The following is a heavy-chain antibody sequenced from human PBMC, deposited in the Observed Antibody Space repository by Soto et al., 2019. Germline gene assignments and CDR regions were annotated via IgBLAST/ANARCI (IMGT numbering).Heavy chain of an antibody. V-gene: IGHV4-34*01. CDR2: INHSGST. J-gene: IGHJ6*02. CDR1: GGSFSGYY. Sequence: SETLSLTCAVYGGSFSGYYWSWIRQPPGKGLEWIGEINHSGSTNYNPSLKSRVTISVDTSKNQFSLKLSSVTTADTAVYYCAGTVLRFLEWLPTDVWGQGTTVTVSS. D-gene: IGHD3-3*01. CDR3: AGTVLRFLEWLPTDV.